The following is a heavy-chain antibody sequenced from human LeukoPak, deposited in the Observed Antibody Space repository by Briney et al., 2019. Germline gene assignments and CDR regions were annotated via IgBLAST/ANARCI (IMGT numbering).Heavy chain of an antibody. Sequence: SVKVSCKASGGTFSSYAISWVRQAPGQGLEWMGRIIPILGIANYAQKFQGRVTITADKSTSTAYMELSSLRSEDTAVYYCARNYYDILTGYTDYWGQGTLVTVSS. CDR3: ARNYYDILTGYTDY. V-gene: IGHV1-69*04. D-gene: IGHD3-9*01. CDR1: GGTFSSYA. CDR2: IIPILGIA. J-gene: IGHJ4*02.